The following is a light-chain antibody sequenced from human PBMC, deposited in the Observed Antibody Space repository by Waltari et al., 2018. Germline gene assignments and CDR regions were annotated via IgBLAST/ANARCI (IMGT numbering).Light chain of an antibody. CDR2: DGA. CDR1: SDDYDIHNF. V-gene: IGLV2-23*03. CDR3: CSYGSSYTLV. J-gene: IGLJ2*01. Sequence: ALTQPASVSGSRGQSITISCTGLSDDYDIHNFFSWYQLLPDKAPKLIIYDGAQRPSGVSPRFSASKSGSTASLTMSGLQADDEADYFCCSYGSSYTLVFGGGTRLTVL.